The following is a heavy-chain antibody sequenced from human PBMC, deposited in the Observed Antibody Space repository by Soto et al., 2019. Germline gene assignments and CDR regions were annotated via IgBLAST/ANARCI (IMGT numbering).Heavy chain of an antibody. Sequence: QVQLVQSGAEVKKPGASVEVSCKASGYTFTTYYIHWVRHAPGQGLEWMGVINPGGVSTKYAQKFQDRVTRTSETSTSTVYRDLGSLRSEDTAVYFCARGGNGDNVGYWYFDLGGRGTQVTVSP. D-gene: IGHD4-17*01. CDR1: GYTFTTYY. V-gene: IGHV1-46*01. J-gene: IGHJ2*01. CDR2: INPGGVST. CDR3: ARGGNGDNVGYWYFDL.